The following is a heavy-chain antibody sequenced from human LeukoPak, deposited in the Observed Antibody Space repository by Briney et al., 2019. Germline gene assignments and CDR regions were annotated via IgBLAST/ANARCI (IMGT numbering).Heavy chain of an antibody. V-gene: IGHV3-7*01. CDR3: ARGHRYGDTYNDY. CDR2: IKQDGSEK. D-gene: IGHD4-17*01. Sequence: PGGSLRLSCAASGFTFSSYWMSWVRQAPGKGLEWVANIKQDGSEKYYVDSVKGRFTISRDNAKNSLYLQMNSLRAEDTAVYYCARGHRYGDTYNDYWGQGTLVTVSS. J-gene: IGHJ4*02. CDR1: GFTFSSYW.